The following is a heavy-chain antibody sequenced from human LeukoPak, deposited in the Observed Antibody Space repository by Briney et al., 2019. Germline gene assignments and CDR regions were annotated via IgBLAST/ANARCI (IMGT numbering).Heavy chain of an antibody. CDR3: AVGTTAPKLGAFDI. V-gene: IGHV1-18*01. Sequence: GASVKVSCKASGYNFMTYGIGWVRQAPGQGLEWMGWISPYKGKTSYGQKFQGRITMTTDTSTSTAYMDLTSLRSDDTAVYYCAVGTTAPKLGAFDIWGQGTMVTVSS. CDR1: GYNFMTYG. J-gene: IGHJ3*02. D-gene: IGHD4-17*01. CDR2: ISPYKGKT.